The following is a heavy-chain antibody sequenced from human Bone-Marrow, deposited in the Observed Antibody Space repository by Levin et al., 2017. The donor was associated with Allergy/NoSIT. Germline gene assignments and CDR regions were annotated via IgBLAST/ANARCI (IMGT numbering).Heavy chain of an antibody. CDR2: IYYSGAT. V-gene: IGHV4-59*01. J-gene: IGHJ2*01. CDR3: ARVGGDWVVISAAPNWYFDV. D-gene: IGHD2-21*01. Sequence: SETLSLTCEVHGGSFRNYYWSWIRQPPGKGLEWIGYIYYSGATSDNPSLKSRVTMSRDTSKNQLSLKLSSVTAADTAVYYCARVGGDWVVISAAPNWYFDVWGRGTLVTVSS. CDR1: GGSFRNYY.